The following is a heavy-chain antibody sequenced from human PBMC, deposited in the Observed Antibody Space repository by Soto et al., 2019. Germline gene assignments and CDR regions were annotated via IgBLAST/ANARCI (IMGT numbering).Heavy chain of an antibody. D-gene: IGHD2-2*02. CDR1: GFTSSSYW. V-gene: IGHV3-7*03. J-gene: IGHJ6*02. Sequence: PGGSLRLSCAASGFTSSSYWMTWVRQAPGKGLEWVANIKQDGSDKSYVDSVKGRFTISRDNAKNSLYLQMNSLRAEDTAAYYCARDRPLHCRSTSCYSEYYGMDVWGQGTTVTVSS. CDR3: ARDRPLHCRSTSCYSEYYGMDV. CDR2: IKQDGSDK.